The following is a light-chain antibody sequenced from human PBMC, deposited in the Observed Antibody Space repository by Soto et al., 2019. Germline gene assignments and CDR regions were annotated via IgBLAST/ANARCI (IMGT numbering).Light chain of an antibody. V-gene: IGLV2-14*01. CDR3: SSYTSSNTVV. J-gene: IGLJ3*02. Sequence: QYALTQPASMSGSPGQSITISCTGTSSDVGTFNYVSWYQQHPGKAPKLMIYDVTNRPSGVSNRFSGSKSGNMASLTISGLQAEDEADYYCSSYTSSNTVVFGGGTKLTVL. CDR2: DVT. CDR1: SSDVGTFNY.